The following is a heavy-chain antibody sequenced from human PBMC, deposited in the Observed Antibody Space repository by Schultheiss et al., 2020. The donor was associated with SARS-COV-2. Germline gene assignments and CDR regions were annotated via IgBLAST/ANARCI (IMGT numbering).Heavy chain of an antibody. CDR2: IYSGGST. CDR1: GFTVSSNY. V-gene: IGHV3-66*01. D-gene: IGHD4-23*01. J-gene: IGHJ6*02. CDR3: ARGDYGGNSSPYYYYGMDV. Sequence: GGSLRLSCAASGFTVSSNYMSWVRQAPGKGLEWVSVIYSGGSTYYADSVKGRFTISRDNSKNTLYLQMNSLRAEDTAVYYCARGDYGGNSSPYYYYGMDVWGQGTTVTVSS.